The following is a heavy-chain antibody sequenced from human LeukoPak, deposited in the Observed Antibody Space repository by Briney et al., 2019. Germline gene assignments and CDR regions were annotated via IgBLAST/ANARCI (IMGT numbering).Heavy chain of an antibody. V-gene: IGHV4-59*01. J-gene: IGHJ4*02. CDR3: ARRFGSGDYFDY. CDR2: AYYSGSP. Sequence: PSETLSLTCTVSGGSLSSYYWSWIRQPPGKGLEWIGYAYYSGSPNYSPSLKSRVTISVDTSKNQFSLKLSSVTAADTAVYYCARRFGSGDYFDYWGQGTLVTVSS. CDR1: GGSLSSYY. D-gene: IGHD2-15*01.